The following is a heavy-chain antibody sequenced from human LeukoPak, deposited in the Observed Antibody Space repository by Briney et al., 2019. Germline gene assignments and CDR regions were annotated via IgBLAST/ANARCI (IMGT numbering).Heavy chain of an antibody. CDR3: ARDTFQPGLIDS. CDR2: INTDSSDI. CDR1: GFTFSRYA. J-gene: IGHJ4*02. V-gene: IGHV3-21*05. Sequence: GGSLRLSCAASGFTFSRYAMNWVRQAPGKGLQWVSYINTDSSDIHYADSVKGRFTISGDNARNTLYLQLSSLRAEDSAVYYCARDTFQPGLIDSWGQGTLVTVSS. D-gene: IGHD2-2*01.